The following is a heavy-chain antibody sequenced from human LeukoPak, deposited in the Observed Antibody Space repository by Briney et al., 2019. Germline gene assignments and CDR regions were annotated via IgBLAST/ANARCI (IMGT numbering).Heavy chain of an antibody. CDR2: IKQDGSEK. CDR3: AKVGVGATSLDY. Sequence: PGGSLRLSCAASGFTFSSDWMSWVRQAPGKGLEWGDNIKQDGSEKYYVDSVKGRFTISRENAKNSLYLQMNSLRAEDTAVYYCAKVGVGATSLDYWGQGTLVTVSS. J-gene: IGHJ4*02. CDR1: GFTFSSDW. V-gene: IGHV3-7*03. D-gene: IGHD1-26*01.